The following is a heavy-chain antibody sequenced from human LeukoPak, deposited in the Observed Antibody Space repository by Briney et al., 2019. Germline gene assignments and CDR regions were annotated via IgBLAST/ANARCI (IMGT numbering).Heavy chain of an antibody. J-gene: IGHJ4*02. D-gene: IGHD2-21*02. Sequence: KPSGTLSLTCAVSGGSISSSNWWSWVRQPPGKGLEWIGEINHSGSTNYNPSLKSRVTISVDKSKNQFSLKLSSVTAADTAVYYCARVVVTAIRGDYDFDYWGQGTLVTVCS. CDR1: GGSISSSNW. V-gene: IGHV4-4*02. CDR3: ARVVVTAIRGDYDFDY. CDR2: INHSGST.